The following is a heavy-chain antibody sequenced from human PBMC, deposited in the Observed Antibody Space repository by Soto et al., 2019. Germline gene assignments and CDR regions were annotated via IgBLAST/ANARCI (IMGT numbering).Heavy chain of an antibody. CDR2: IKSKTDGGTT. CDR1: GSTFSNAW. J-gene: IGHJ4*02. Sequence: EVPLVESGGDLVKPGGSLRLSCAASGSTFSNAWMTWVRQAPGKGLEWVGHIKSKTDGGTTHYAAPVEGRFTISRDDSKNTLYLHMNSLKTEDTAVYYCSTYDYIWGTDRYRWAYWGQGTLVTVSS. V-gene: IGHV3-15*01. CDR3: STYDYIWGTDRYRWAY. D-gene: IGHD3-16*02.